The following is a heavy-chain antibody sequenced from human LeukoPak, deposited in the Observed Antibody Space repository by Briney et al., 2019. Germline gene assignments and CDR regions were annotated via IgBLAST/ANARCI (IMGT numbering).Heavy chain of an antibody. D-gene: IGHD6-6*01. V-gene: IGHV3-30*14. CDR3: ARDLGGGSSSSIYYYYYGMDV. CDR2: ISYDGSNK. Sequence: GGSLRLSCAASGFTFSSYAMHWVRQAPGKGLEWVAVISYDGSNKYYADSVKGRFTISRDNSKNTLYLQMNSLRAEDTAVYYCARDLGGGSSSSIYYYYYGMDVWGQGTTVTVSS. J-gene: IGHJ6*02. CDR1: GFTFSSYA.